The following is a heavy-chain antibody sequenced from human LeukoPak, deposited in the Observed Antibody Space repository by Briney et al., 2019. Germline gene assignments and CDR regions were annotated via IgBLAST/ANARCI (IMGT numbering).Heavy chain of an antibody. D-gene: IGHD4-17*01. Sequence: GGSLRLSCAASGFMFSSYSMNWVRQAQGKGLEWVSDISSGSSSIYYADPVKGRFTISRDNAKNSLYLQMSSLRAEDTAVYYCARVRYGDYVGGFDYWGQGTLVTVSS. J-gene: IGHJ4*02. CDR1: GFMFSSYS. CDR2: ISSGSSSI. CDR3: ARVRYGDYVGGFDY. V-gene: IGHV3-48*01.